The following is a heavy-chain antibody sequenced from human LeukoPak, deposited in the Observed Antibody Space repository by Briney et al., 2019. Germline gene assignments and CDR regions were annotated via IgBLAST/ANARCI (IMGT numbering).Heavy chain of an antibody. CDR1: GFTFSSYA. V-gene: IGHV3-23*01. CDR3: AKDKGITMIVVVITGYFDY. CDR2: ISGSGGST. D-gene: IGHD3-22*01. J-gene: IGHJ4*02. Sequence: PGGSLRLSCAASGFTFSSYAMSWVRQAPGKGLEWVSAISGSGGSTYYADSVKGRFTISRDNSKNKLYLKMNSLRAEDTAVYYCAKDKGITMIVVVITGYFDYWGQGTLVTVSS.